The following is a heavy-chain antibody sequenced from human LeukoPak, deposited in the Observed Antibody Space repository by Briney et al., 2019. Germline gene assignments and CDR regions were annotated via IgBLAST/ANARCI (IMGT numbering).Heavy chain of an antibody. CDR1: GFTFSSYG. D-gene: IGHD4-11*01. J-gene: IGHJ6*02. Sequence: GGSLRLSCAASGFTFSSYGMHWVRQASGKGLEWVAVISYDGSNKYYADSVKGRFTISRDNSKNTLYLQMNSLRAEDTAVYYCAKATDYYGMDVWGQGTTVTVSS. CDR3: AKATDYYGMDV. CDR2: ISYDGSNK. V-gene: IGHV3-30*18.